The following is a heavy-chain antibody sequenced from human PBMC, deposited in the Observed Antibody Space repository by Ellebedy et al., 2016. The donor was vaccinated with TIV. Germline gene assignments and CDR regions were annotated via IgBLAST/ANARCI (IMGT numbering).Heavy chain of an antibody. CDR1: GFTFSSYE. Sequence: GGSLRLXCAASGFTFSSYEMSWVRQAPGKGLEWVSGITGSGVSTYYADSVKGRFTISRDNSKNTLYLQMNSLRDEDTAVYYCATRVVATTNWFDPWGQGNLVTVSS. J-gene: IGHJ5*02. D-gene: IGHD2-15*01. CDR3: ATRVVATTNWFDP. V-gene: IGHV3-23*01. CDR2: ITGSGVST.